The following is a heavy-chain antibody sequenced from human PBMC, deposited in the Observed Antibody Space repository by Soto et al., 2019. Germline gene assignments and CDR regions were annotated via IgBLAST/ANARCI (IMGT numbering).Heavy chain of an antibody. V-gene: IGHV1-8*01. CDR1: GYTFTSYD. Sequence: ASVKVSCKASGYTFTSYDINWVRQAPGQGLEWMGWMNPNSGNTGYAQKFQGRVTMTRNTSISTAYMELSSLRSEDTAVYYCARVDCSGGSCKLDYWGQGTLVTVSS. D-gene: IGHD2-15*01. CDR3: ARVDCSGGSCKLDY. CDR2: MNPNSGNT. J-gene: IGHJ4*02.